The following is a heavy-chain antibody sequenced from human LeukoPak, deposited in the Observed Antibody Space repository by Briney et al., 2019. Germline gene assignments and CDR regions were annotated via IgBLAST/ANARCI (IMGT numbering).Heavy chain of an antibody. Sequence: SETLSLTCTVSGGSISTSSYYWGWIRQPPGTGLEWIGSIYYSGSTYYNPSLKSRVTISVDTSKNQFSLKLSSVTAADTAVYYCARSEGYDSSGYYLGYFDYWGQGTLVTVSS. J-gene: IGHJ4*02. CDR2: IYYSGST. CDR1: GGSISTSSYY. CDR3: ARSEGYDSSGYYLGYFDY. D-gene: IGHD3-22*01. V-gene: IGHV4-39*07.